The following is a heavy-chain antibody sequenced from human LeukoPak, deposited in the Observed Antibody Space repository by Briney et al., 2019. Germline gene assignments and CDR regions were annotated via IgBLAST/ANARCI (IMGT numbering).Heavy chain of an antibody. J-gene: IGHJ5*02. Sequence: SETLSLTCTVSGGSISSYYWSWIRQPPGKGLEWIGYIYYSGSTNYNPSLKSRVTISVDTSKNQFSLKLSSVTAADTAVYYCARGSYYYDSSGGFDPWGQGTLVTVSS. CDR1: GGSISSYY. D-gene: IGHD3-22*01. V-gene: IGHV4-59*08. CDR2: IYYSGST. CDR3: ARGSYYYDSSGGFDP.